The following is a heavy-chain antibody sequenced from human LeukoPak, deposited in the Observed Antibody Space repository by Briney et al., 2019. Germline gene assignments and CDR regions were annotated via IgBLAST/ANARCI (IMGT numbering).Heavy chain of an antibody. J-gene: IGHJ4*02. V-gene: IGHV4-59*12. CDR2: IYYSGST. CDR3: ARDTADSSGYYGTLLPTLFDY. Sequence: SETLSLTCTVSGGSISSYYWSWIRQPPGKGLEWIGYIYYSGSTNYNPSPKSRVTISVDTSKNQFSLKLSSVTAADTAVYYCARDTADSSGYYGTLLPTLFDYWGQGTLVTVSS. D-gene: IGHD3-22*01. CDR1: GGSISSYY.